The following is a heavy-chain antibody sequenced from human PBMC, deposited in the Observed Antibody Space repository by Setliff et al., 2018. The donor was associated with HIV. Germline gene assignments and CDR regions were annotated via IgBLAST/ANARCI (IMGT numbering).Heavy chain of an antibody. CDR1: GYTFIDYF. CDR2: ISPYDLSE. V-gene: IGHV1-2*02. Sequence: ASVKVSCKASGYTFIDYFIHWVRQAPGQGPEWMGWISPYDLSERTSQRFQGRVTMTRDTSISTVYMELSRLRSDDTAVYYFTRGDSSGYFEYWGHGTLVTVSS. D-gene: IGHD3-22*01. J-gene: IGHJ4*01. CDR3: TRGDSSGYFEY.